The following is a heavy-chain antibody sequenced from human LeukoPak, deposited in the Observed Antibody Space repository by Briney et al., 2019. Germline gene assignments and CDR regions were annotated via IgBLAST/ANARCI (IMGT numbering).Heavy chain of an antibody. D-gene: IGHD3-22*01. CDR3: ARDRTSMTVVVPPFDP. CDR2: ISRNSGSI. V-gene: IGHV3-9*01. J-gene: IGHJ5*02. Sequence: SLRLSCAASGFTFDDYAMNWVRQVPGKGLEWVSGISRNSGSIGYADSVKGRFTISRDNAKNSLYLHMNSLRAEDTAVYYCARDRTSMTVVVPPFDPWGQGTLVTVSS. CDR1: GFTFDDYA.